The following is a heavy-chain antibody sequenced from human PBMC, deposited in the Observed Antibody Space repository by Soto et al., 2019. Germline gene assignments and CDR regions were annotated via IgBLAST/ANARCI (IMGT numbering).Heavy chain of an antibody. V-gene: IGHV4-39*01. Sequence: SETLSLRWTVSGGSISSSSYYWGRIRKTPGKGLEWIGSIYYSGSTYYNPSLKSRVAISVDTSKNQFSLKLSSVTAADTAVYYCARHVYYDSSGYYPWYFDYWGQGTLVTAPQ. D-gene: IGHD3-22*01. CDR3: ARHVYYDSSGYYPWYFDY. CDR1: GGSISSSSYY. J-gene: IGHJ4*02. CDR2: IYYSGST.